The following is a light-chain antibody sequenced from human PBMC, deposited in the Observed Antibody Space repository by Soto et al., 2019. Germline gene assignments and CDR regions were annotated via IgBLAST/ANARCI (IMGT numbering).Light chain of an antibody. V-gene: IGLV1-40*01. Sequence: QSVLTQPPSVSGPPGQRVTIACTGSSSNIGAGYDVHWYQQLPGTAPKLLIYGNSNLPSGVPDRFSGSKSGTSASLAITGIQAEDEADYYCQSYDRSLSGSVVFGGGTKLTVL. J-gene: IGLJ2*01. CDR3: QSYDRSLSGSVV. CDR1: SSNIGAGYD. CDR2: GNS.